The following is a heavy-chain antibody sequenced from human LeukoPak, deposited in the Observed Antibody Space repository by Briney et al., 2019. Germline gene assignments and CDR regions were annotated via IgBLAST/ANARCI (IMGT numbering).Heavy chain of an antibody. V-gene: IGHV3-30*18. J-gene: IGHJ4*02. CDR1: GFTFSSYG. Sequence: PGGSLRLSCAASGFTFSSYGMHWVRQAPGKGLEWVVVISHDGSNKYYADAVKGRFTISRDNSKNTLYPQMNSLRAEDTAVYYCAKDQGAHRGLDYWGQGTLVTVSS. CDR3: AKDQGAHRGLDY. CDR2: ISHDGSNK. D-gene: IGHD1-26*01.